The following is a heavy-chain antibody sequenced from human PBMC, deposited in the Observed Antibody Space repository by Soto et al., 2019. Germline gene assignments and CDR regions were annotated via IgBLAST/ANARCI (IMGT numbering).Heavy chain of an antibody. CDR1: GFNFSNGW. V-gene: IGHV3-15*05. J-gene: IGHJ4*02. CDR2: IKSKVHGETT. CDR3: STDEWE. D-gene: IGHD1-26*01. Sequence: EVQLVESGGGVVKPGGSLRLSCAASGFNFSNGWMSWVRQAPGKGLEWVGRIKSKVHGETTDYAAHVKGRFTISRDDSKNTLYLQMHSLQTEDTAVYYCSTDEWEWGQGTLVTVSS.